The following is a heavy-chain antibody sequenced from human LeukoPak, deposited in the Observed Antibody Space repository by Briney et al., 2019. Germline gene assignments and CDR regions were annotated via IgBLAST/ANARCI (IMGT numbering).Heavy chain of an antibody. Sequence: SVKVSCKASGGTFSSYAISWVRQAPGQGLEWMGGIIPIFGTANYAQRFQGRVTITADESTSTAYMELSSLRSEDTAVYYCASLPVARGAYYFDYWGQGTLVTVSS. J-gene: IGHJ4*02. CDR1: GGTFSSYA. V-gene: IGHV1-69*13. CDR2: IIPIFGTA. D-gene: IGHD6-19*01. CDR3: ASLPVARGAYYFDY.